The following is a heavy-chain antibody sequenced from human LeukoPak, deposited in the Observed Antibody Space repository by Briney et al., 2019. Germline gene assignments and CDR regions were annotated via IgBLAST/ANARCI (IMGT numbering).Heavy chain of an antibody. CDR3: ARGTDQNYYYDSSGYSNWFDP. D-gene: IGHD3-22*01. CDR2: IYTSGST. J-gene: IGHJ5*02. CDR1: GGSISSSSYY. Sequence: SETLSLTCTVSGGSISSSSYYWSWIRQPAGKGLEWIGRIYTSGSTNYNPSLKSRVTMSVDTSKNQFSLKLSSVTAADTAVYYCARGTDQNYYYDSSGYSNWFDPWGQGTLVTVSS. V-gene: IGHV4-61*02.